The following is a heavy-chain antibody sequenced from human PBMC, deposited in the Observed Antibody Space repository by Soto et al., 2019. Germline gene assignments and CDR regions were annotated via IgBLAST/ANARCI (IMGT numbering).Heavy chain of an antibody. V-gene: IGHV1-2*02. D-gene: IGHD1-26*01. CDR3: AISGSYSRNYFDY. CDR2: INPNSGGT. Sequence: ASVKVSCKASGYTFTGYYMHWVRQAPGQGLEWMGWINPNSGGTNYAQKFQGRVTMTRDTSISTAYMELSRLRSDDTAVYYCAISGSYSRNYFDYWGHGTLVTVSS. CDR1: GYTFTGYY. J-gene: IGHJ4*01.